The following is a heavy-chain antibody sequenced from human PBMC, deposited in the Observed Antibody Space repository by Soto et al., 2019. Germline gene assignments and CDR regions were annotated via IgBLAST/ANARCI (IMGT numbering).Heavy chain of an antibody. D-gene: IGHD2-15*01. CDR1: GFTFSSYS. Sequence: EVQLVESGGGLVKPGGSLRLSCAASGFTFSSYSMNWVRQAPGKGLEWVSSISSSSSYIYYADSVKGRFTISRDNAKNSLYLQMNSLRAEDTAVYYYARGTYCSGGSCYSGWFDPWGQGTLVTVSS. V-gene: IGHV3-21*01. J-gene: IGHJ5*02. CDR3: ARGTYCSGGSCYSGWFDP. CDR2: ISSSSSYI.